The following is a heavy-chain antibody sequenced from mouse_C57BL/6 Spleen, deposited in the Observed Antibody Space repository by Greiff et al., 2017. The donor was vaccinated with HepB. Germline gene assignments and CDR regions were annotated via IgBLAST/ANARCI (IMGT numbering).Heavy chain of an antibody. CDR3: ARGKDSSGYGAMDY. J-gene: IGHJ4*01. CDR2: IYPGDGDT. Sequence: QVQLKQSGAELVKPGASVKISCKASGYAFSSYWMNWVKQRPGKGLEWIGQIYPGDGDTNYNGKFKGKATLTADKSSSTAYMQLSSLTSEDSAVYFCARGKDSSGYGAMDYWGQGTSVTVSS. V-gene: IGHV1-80*01. CDR1: GYAFSSYW. D-gene: IGHD3-2*02.